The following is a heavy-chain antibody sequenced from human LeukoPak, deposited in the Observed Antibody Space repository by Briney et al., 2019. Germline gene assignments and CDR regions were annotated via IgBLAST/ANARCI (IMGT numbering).Heavy chain of an antibody. CDR3: ARGDCSGGSCYFDY. Sequence: PGGSLRLSCAASGFTFSSYGMSWVRQAPGKGLEWVSAISGSGGSTYYADSVKGRFTISRDNSKNTLYLQMNSLRAEDTAVYYCARGDCSGGSCYFDYWGQGTLVTVSS. J-gene: IGHJ4*02. CDR2: ISGSGGST. D-gene: IGHD2-15*01. V-gene: IGHV3-23*01. CDR1: GFTFSSYG.